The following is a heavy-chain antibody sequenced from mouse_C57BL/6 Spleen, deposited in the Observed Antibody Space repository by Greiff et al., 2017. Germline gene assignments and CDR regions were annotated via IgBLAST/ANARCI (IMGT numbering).Heavy chain of an antibody. J-gene: IGHJ3*01. V-gene: IGHV3-6*01. D-gene: IGHD1-1*01. CDR2: ISYDGSN. CDR1: GYSITSGYY. CDR3: ASPDYYGSSSWFAY. Sequence: DVHLVESGPGLVKPSQSLSLTCSVTGYSITSGYYWNWIRQFPGNKLEWMGYISYDGSNNYNPSLKNRISITRDTSKNQFFLKLNSVTTEDTATYYCASPDYYGSSSWFAYWGQGTLVTVSA.